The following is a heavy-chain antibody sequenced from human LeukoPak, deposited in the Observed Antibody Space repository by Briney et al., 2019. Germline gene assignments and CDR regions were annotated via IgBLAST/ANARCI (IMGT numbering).Heavy chain of an antibody. V-gene: IGHV3-30*02. Sequence: GGSLRLSCAASGFIFSNDAMHWVRQAPGKGLEWVAFIWFDGSNKHYADSVKGRFTISRDNSKNTLYLQMSSLRVEDTAVYYCVKTRMYSSSPLEYWGQGTLVTVSS. CDR2: IWFDGSNK. CDR1: GFIFSNDA. CDR3: VKTRMYSSSPLEY. D-gene: IGHD6-6*01. J-gene: IGHJ4*02.